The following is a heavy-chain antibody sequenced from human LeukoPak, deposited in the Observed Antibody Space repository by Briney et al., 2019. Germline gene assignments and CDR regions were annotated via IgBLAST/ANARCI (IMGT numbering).Heavy chain of an antibody. CDR1: GYTFTSYD. Sequence: GASVKVSCKASGYTFTSYDINWVRQATGQGLEWMGWMNPNSGNTGYAQKFQGRVTMTRNTSTSTAYMELSSLRSEDTAVYYCARTKRITMVRGVIDYYFDYWGQGTLVTVSS. V-gene: IGHV1-8*01. CDR3: ARTKRITMVRGVIDYYFDY. CDR2: MNPNSGNT. J-gene: IGHJ4*02. D-gene: IGHD3-10*01.